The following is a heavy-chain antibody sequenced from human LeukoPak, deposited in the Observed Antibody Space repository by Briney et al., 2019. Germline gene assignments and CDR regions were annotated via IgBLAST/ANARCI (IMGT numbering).Heavy chain of an antibody. CDR3: AKETWPRRGPLRWFDP. D-gene: IGHD3-10*01. V-gene: IGHV3-9*01. J-gene: IGHJ5*02. Sequence: GGSLRLSCAASGFTFDDYAMHWVLQAPGKGLEWVSGISWNSGSIGYADSVKGRFTISRDNAKNSLYLQMNSLRAEDTALYYCAKETWPRRGPLRWFDPWGQGTLVTVSS. CDR1: GFTFDDYA. CDR2: ISWNSGSI.